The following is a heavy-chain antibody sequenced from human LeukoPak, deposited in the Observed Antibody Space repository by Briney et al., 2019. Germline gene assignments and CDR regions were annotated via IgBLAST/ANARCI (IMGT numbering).Heavy chain of an antibody. Sequence: GGSLRLSCAASGFTFSSYGMHWVRQAPGKGLEWVAVIWYDGSNKYYADSVKGRFTISRDNSKNTLYLQMNSLRAEGTAVYYCARDFATGPSNPAAISWGQGTLVTVSS. D-gene: IGHD2-2*02. J-gene: IGHJ5*02. V-gene: IGHV3-33*01. CDR2: IWYDGSNK. CDR3: ARDFATGPSNPAAIS. CDR1: GFTFSSYG.